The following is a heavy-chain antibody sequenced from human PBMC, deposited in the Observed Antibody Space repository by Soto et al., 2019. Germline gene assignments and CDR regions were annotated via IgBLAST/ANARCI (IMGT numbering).Heavy chain of an antibody. D-gene: IGHD2-15*01. CDR2: INPSGGST. CDR3: ARDDCSGGSCYSSWFDP. V-gene: IGHV1-46*01. Sequence: ASVKVSCKASGYTFTSYYMHWVRQAPGQGLEWMGIINPSGGSTSYAQKFQGRVTMTRDTPTSTVYMELSSLRSEDTAVYYCARDDCSGGSCYSSWFDPWGQGTLVTVS. CDR1: GYTFTSYY. J-gene: IGHJ5*02.